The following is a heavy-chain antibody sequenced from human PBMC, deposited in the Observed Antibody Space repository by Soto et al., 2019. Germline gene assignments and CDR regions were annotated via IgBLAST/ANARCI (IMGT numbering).Heavy chain of an antibody. CDR3: ARGGNYGMDV. Sequence: QVQLVESGGGVVQPGRSLRLSCAASGFTFSSYGMHWVRQAPGKGLEWVADIWYDGSNKYYADSVKGRFTISRDNSKNTLYLKMNSLRAEDTAVYYCARGGNYGMDVWGQGTTVTVSS. J-gene: IGHJ6*02. CDR2: IWYDGSNK. CDR1: GFTFSSYG. V-gene: IGHV3-33*01.